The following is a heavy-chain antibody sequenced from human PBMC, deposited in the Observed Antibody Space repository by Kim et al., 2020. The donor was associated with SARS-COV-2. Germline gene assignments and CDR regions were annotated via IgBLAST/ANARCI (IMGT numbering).Heavy chain of an antibody. CDR1: GGSISGSY. D-gene: IGHD6-19*01. CDR2: VHDSGST. J-gene: IGHJ4*02. CDR3: AKGAGWYDY. V-gene: IGHV4-59*01. Sequence: SETLSLTCTVSGGSISGSYWSWLRQPPGEGLEWIAYVHDSGSTNYNPSLKSRVSISLDSSQNQFSLKLSSVTAADSAVYYCAKGAGWYDYWGQGTLVTVS.